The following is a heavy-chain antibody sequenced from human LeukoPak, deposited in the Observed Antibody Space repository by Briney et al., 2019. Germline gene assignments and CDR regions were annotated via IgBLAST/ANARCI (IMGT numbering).Heavy chain of an antibody. CDR2: ISSTSSYI. CDR3: ARDADLAVAADAFDI. D-gene: IGHD6-19*01. V-gene: IGHV3-21*01. J-gene: IGHJ3*02. CDR1: GGSISSSS. Sequence: ETLSLTCTVSGGSISSSSYYWGWIRQAPGKGLEWVSSISSTSSYIYYADSLKGRFTISRDNAKNSLYLQMNSLRAEDTAVYYCARDADLAVAADAFDIWGQGTMVTVSS.